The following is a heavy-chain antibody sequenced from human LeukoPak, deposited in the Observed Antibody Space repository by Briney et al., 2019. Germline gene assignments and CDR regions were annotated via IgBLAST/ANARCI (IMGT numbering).Heavy chain of an antibody. V-gene: IGHV4-39*07. D-gene: IGHD1-26*01. CDR2: IYYSGST. CDR1: GGSISSSSYY. Sequence: SETLSLTCTASGGSISSSSYYWGWIRQPPGKGLEWIGSIYYSGSTYYNPSLKSRVTISVDTSKNQFSLKLSSVTAADTAVYYCVKVDLWELGPFDYWDQGTLVTVSS. J-gene: IGHJ4*02. CDR3: VKVDLWELGPFDY.